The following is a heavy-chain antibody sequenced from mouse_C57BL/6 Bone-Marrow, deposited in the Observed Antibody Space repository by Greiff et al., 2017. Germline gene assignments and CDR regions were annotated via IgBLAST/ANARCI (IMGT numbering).Heavy chain of an antibody. Sequence: QVQLQQSGAELARPGASVKLSCKASGYTFTSYGISWVKQRTGQGLEWIGEIYPRSGNTYYNEKFKGKATLTADKSSSTAYMELRSLTSEDSAVYFCARRRYYGNYVAMDYWGQGTSVTVSS. V-gene: IGHV1-81*01. CDR3: ARRRYYGNYVAMDY. CDR2: IYPRSGNT. D-gene: IGHD2-1*01. J-gene: IGHJ4*01. CDR1: GYTFTSYG.